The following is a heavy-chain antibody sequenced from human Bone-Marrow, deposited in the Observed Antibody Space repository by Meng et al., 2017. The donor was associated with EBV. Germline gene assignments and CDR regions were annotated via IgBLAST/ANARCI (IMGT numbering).Heavy chain of an antibody. Sequence: QVQLWRSGAAGKKHGSSVKVSCKASGGTLNNYAISWVRQAPGQGLEWMGGIIPIFVTPNYARKFQGRVTITADKSTSTSYMELSSLRSDDTAVYYCARVKGLGATLGYYFDFWGQGTLVTVSS. CDR2: IIPIFVTP. CDR1: GGTLNNYA. CDR3: ARVKGLGATLGYYFDF. V-gene: IGHV1-69*06. J-gene: IGHJ4*02. D-gene: IGHD1-26*01.